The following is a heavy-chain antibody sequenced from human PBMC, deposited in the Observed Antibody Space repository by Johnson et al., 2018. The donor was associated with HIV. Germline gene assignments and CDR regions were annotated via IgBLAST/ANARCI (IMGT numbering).Heavy chain of an antibody. V-gene: IGHV3-13*01. CDR3: VRDVQVGYGDAFDI. D-gene: IGHD5-12*01. Sequence: VQLVESGGGLVQPGGFLRLSCAASGFSFSNYDMHWVRQATGKGLEWISLIGTAGDTYYPDSVKGRFTVSRENARHSLYLQMNSLRAGDTAVYYCVRDVQVGYGDAFDIWGQGTMVTVSS. CDR2: IGTAGDT. J-gene: IGHJ3*02. CDR1: GFSFSNYD.